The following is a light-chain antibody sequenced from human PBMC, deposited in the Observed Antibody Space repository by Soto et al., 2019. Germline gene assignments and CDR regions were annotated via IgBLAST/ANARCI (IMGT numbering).Light chain of an antibody. J-gene: IGLJ3*02. Sequence: QSALTQPASVSGSPGQSITISGTGTSSDVGTYKLVSWYQQQPGKAPKLMVYDDIKRPSGVSDRFSGSKSGNTASLTISGLQAEDEADYFSCSYAGLSTVVFGGGTKLTVL. V-gene: IGLV2-23*01. CDR3: CSYAGLSTVV. CDR2: DDI. CDR1: SSDVGTYKL.